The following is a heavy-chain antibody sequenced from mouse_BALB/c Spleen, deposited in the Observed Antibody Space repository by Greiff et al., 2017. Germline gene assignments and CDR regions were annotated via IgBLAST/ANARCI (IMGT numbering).Heavy chain of an antibody. V-gene: IGHV2-4-1*01. CDR3: ASNLAWFAY. CDR2: IWSGGRT. J-gene: IGHJ3*01. Sequence: VMLVESGPGLVQPSQSLSITCTVSGFSLTSYGVHWVRQSPGKGLEWLGVIWSGGRTDYNAAFISRLSISKDNSKSQVFFKMNSLQADDTAIYYCASNLAWFAYWGQGTLVTVSA. CDR1: GFSLTSYG.